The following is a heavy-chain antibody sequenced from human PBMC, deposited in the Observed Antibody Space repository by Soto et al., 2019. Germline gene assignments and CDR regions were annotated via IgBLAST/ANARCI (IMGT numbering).Heavy chain of an antibody. V-gene: IGHV5-10-1*01. Sequence: GESLKISCKGSGYSFTSYWISWVRQMPGKGLEWMGRIDPSDSYTNYSPSFQGHVTISADKSISTAYLQWSSLKASDTAMYYCARLSLYGSNAEDYYYYYGMDVWGQGTTVTVSS. D-gene: IGHD4-4*01. CDR3: ARLSLYGSNAEDYYYYYGMDV. CDR1: GYSFTSYW. CDR2: IDPSDSYT. J-gene: IGHJ6*02.